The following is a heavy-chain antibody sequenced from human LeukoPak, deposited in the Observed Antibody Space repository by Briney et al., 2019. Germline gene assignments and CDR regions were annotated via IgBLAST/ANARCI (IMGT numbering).Heavy chain of an antibody. D-gene: IGHD3-22*01. Sequence: GGSLRLSCAASGFTVSSNYMSWVRQAPGKGLEWVSVIYSGGSTYYADSVKGRFTISRDNSKNTLYLQMNSLRAEDTAVYYCARGVYYDSSGYYYFEDKSPPAYYFDYWGQGTLVTVSS. V-gene: IGHV3-53*01. J-gene: IGHJ4*02. CDR2: IYSGGST. CDR3: ARGVYYDSSGYYYFEDKSPPAYYFDY. CDR1: GFTVSSNY.